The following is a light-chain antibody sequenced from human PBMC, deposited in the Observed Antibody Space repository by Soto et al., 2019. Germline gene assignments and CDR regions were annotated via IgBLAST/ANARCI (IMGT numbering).Light chain of an antibody. CDR1: QSVSSN. CDR2: GAS. J-gene: IGKJ4*01. Sequence: ETVMTQSPATLSLSPGERATLSCRASQSVSSNLAWYQQKPGQAPRLLISGASARATGIPARFSGSGSGTEFTLTISSLQSEDFAVYYCQQYNNWPPLTFGGGTKVEIK. V-gene: IGKV3-15*01. CDR3: QQYNNWPPLT.